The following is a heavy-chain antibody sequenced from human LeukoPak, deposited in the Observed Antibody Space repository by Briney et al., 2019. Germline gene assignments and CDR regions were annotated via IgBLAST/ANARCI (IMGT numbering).Heavy chain of an antibody. V-gene: IGHV4-59*01. J-gene: IGHJ3*02. CDR3: ARPYRISNYYDSSGYAIDAFDI. CDR1: GGSISSYY. D-gene: IGHD3-22*01. CDR2: INNRGST. Sequence: SETLSLTCTVSGGSISSYYWGWIRQPPGKGLEWIGYINNRGSTNYNPSLKSRVTISVDTSKNQFSLKLSSVTAADTAGYYCARPYRISNYYDSSGYAIDAFDIWGQGTMVTVSS.